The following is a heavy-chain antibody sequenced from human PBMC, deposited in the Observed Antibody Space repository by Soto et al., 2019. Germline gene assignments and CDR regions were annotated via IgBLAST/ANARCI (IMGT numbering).Heavy chain of an antibody. CDR2: ISYDGSNK. Sequence: GGSLRLSCAASGFTFSSYGMHWVRQAPGKGLEWVAVISYDGSNKYYADSVKGRFTISRDNSKNTLYLQMNSRRAEDTAVYYCAKDKSGRAVAGTFYYGMDVWGQGTTVTVSS. CDR3: AKDKSGRAVAGTFYYGMDV. D-gene: IGHD6-19*01. V-gene: IGHV3-30*18. CDR1: GFTFSSYG. J-gene: IGHJ6*02.